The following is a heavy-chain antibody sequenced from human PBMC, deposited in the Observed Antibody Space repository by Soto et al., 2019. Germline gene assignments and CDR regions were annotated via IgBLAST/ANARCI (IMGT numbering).Heavy chain of an antibody. Sequence: GGSLRLSCAASGFTFSSYWMSWVRQAPGKGLEWVANIKQDGSEKYYVDSVKGRFTISRDNAKNSLYLQMNSLRAEDTAVYYCARDPAAAAGDDAFDIWGQGTMVTVSS. J-gene: IGHJ3*02. CDR1: GFTFSSYW. V-gene: IGHV3-7*01. CDR2: IKQDGSEK. CDR3: ARDPAAAAGDDAFDI. D-gene: IGHD6-13*01.